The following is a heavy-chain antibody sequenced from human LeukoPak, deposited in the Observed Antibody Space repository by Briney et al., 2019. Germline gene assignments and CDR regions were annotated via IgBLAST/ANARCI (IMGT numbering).Heavy chain of an antibody. J-gene: IGHJ4*02. D-gene: IGHD1-26*01. V-gene: IGHV3-30*02. CDR2: IRYDGSNK. CDR1: GFTFSSYG. Sequence: PGGSLRLSCAASGFTFSSYGMHWVRQAPGKGLEWVAFIRYDGSNKYYADSVKGRFTISRDNAKNSLYLQMNSLRAEDTAVYYCARDRTGREELGYWGQGTLVTVSS. CDR3: ARDRTGREELGY.